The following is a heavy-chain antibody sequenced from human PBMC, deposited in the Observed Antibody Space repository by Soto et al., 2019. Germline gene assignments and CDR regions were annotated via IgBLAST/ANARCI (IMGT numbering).Heavy chain of an antibody. J-gene: IGHJ4*02. CDR2: MNPKSGNT. V-gene: IGHV1-8*01. CDR3: ARGLVDSGGNCFDS. Sequence: ASVKVSCKASAYSINSYDMNWVRQATGQGLEWMGWMNPKSGNTGFAEKFQGRVKMTWNTSTGTVYLEISSLRPEDTAVYYCARGLVDSGGNCFDSWGQGTQVTV. D-gene: IGHD4-17*01. CDR1: AYSINSYD.